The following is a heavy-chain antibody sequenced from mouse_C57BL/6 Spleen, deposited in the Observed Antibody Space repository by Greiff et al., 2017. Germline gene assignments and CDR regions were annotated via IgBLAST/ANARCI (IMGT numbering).Heavy chain of an antibody. D-gene: IGHD2-3*01. CDR1: GYTFTSYW. V-gene: IGHV1-72*01. CDR3: ASDGSWYFDV. Sequence: QVQLQQPGAELVKPGASVKLSCKASGYTFTSYWMHWVKQRPGRGLEWIGRIDPSSGGTKYNEKFKGKDTLTADKSSSTAYMQLSSLTSEDSAVXYYASDGSWYFDVWGTGTTVTVAS. CDR2: IDPSSGGT. J-gene: IGHJ1*03.